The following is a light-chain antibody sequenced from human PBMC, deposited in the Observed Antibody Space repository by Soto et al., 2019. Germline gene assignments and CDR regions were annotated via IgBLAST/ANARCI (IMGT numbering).Light chain of an antibody. V-gene: IGKV1-8*01. CDR3: QQYYSYPVT. J-gene: IGKJ4*01. Sequence: SPSSFSASTGDRVTITCRASQGISSYLAWYQQKPGKAPKLLIYAASTLQSGVPSRFSGSGSGTDFTLTISCLQSEDFATYYCQQYYSYPVTFGGGTKVDIK. CDR1: QGISSY. CDR2: AAS.